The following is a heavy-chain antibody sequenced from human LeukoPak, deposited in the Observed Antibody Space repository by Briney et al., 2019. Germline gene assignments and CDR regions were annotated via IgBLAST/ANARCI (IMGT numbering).Heavy chain of an antibody. Sequence: GASVKVSCKASGYTFTSYYMHWVRQAPGQGLEWMGIINPSGGSTSYAQKFQGRVTMTRDTSTSTVYMELSSLRSEDTAVYYCARDCPGYCGGDLPDYWGQGTLVTVSP. D-gene: IGHD2-21*02. V-gene: IGHV1-46*01. CDR3: ARDCPGYCGGDLPDY. CDR2: INPSGGST. CDR1: GYTFTSYY. J-gene: IGHJ4*02.